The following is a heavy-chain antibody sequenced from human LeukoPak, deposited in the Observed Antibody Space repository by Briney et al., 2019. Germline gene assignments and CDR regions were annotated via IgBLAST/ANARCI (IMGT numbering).Heavy chain of an antibody. D-gene: IGHD3-10*01. V-gene: IGHV3-33*01. Sequence: GGSLRLSCAASGFTFSSYGMHWVRQAPGKGLEWVAVIWYDGSNKYYADSVKGRFTISRDNSKNTLYLQMISLRAEDTAVYYFSRGSYGSESPGPFYYGVDVWGQGTTVTVSS. CDR1: GFTFSSYG. CDR2: IWYDGSNK. CDR3: SRGSYGSESPGPFYYGVDV. J-gene: IGHJ6*02.